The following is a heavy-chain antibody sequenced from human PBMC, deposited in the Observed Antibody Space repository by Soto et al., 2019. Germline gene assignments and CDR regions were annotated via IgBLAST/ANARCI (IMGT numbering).Heavy chain of an antibody. J-gene: IGHJ3*02. CDR3: ARDGGYDPGFAFDI. CDR1: GFTFSSSS. D-gene: IGHD2-15*01. V-gene: IGHV3-21*01. Sequence: PGGSLRLSCAASGFTFSSSSMNWVRQTPGKGLEWVSSISSSSSYIYYADSVKGRFTISRDNAKNSLYLQMNSLRAEDTAVYYCARDGGYDPGFAFDIWGQGTMVTVS. CDR2: ISSSSSYI.